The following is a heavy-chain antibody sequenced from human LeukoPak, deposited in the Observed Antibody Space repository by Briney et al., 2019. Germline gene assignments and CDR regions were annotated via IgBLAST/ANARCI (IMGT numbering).Heavy chain of an antibody. D-gene: IGHD2-21*02. CDR1: GFIFSSYW. CDR2: IKQDGSER. J-gene: IGHJ4*02. CDR3: GRDSVVTAPPLDY. Sequence: AGSLRLSCAASGFIFSSYWMTWVRQAPGKGLEWVANIKQDGSERYYVDSVKGRFTISRDNAKNSLYLQMNSLRAEDTAVYYCGRDSVVTAPPLDYWGQGTLVTVSS. V-gene: IGHV3-7*01.